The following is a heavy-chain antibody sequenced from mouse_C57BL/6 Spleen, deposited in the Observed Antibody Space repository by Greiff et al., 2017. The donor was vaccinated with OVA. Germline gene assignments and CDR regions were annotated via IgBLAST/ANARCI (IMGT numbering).Heavy chain of an antibody. CDR1: GYSITSGYY. CDR2: ISYDGSN. V-gene: IGHV3-6*01. D-gene: IGHD1-1*01. J-gene: IGHJ1*03. CDR3: ARELRYSYFDV. Sequence: EVKLQESGPGLVKPSQSLSLTCSVTGYSITSGYYWNWIRQFPGNKLEWMGYISYDGSNNYNPSLKNRISITRDTSRNQFFLKLNSVTTEDTATYYCARELRYSYFDVWGTGTTVTGSS.